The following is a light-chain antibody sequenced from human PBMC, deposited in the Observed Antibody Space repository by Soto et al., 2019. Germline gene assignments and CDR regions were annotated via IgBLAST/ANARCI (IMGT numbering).Light chain of an antibody. CDR3: QQYNNWPLT. CDR1: QSVSSN. V-gene: IGKV3-15*01. Sequence: EIVMTQSPATLSVSPGERATLSCRASQSVSSNLAWYQQKPGQAPRLLIYGASTRATGIPARFSGSGSGTEFSLTLRSLQSEDFAVYYCQQYNNWPLTFGGGTTVEIK. J-gene: IGKJ4*01. CDR2: GAS.